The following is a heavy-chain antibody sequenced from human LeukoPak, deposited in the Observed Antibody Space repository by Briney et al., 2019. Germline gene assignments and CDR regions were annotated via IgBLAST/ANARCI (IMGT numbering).Heavy chain of an antibody. Sequence: GGSLRLSCAASGFTFSTYSMNWARQAPGKGLEWVSSISSSSSYIYYADSVKGRFTISRDNAKKSVYLQMNSLRAEDTAVYDSSSFYGDSCFDYWGQGILVTVSS. CDR1: GFTFSTYS. CDR2: ISSSSSYI. D-gene: IGHD3-22*01. CDR3: SSFYGDSCFDY. J-gene: IGHJ4*02. V-gene: IGHV3-21*01.